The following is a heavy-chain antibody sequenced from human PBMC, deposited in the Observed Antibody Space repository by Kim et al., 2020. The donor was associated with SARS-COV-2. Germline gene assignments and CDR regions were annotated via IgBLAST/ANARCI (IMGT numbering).Heavy chain of an antibody. CDR1: GGSISSSNW. J-gene: IGHJ4*02. CDR3: ARRSSSGFREIDY. Sequence: SETLSLTCAVSGGSISSSNWWSWVRQPPEKGLEWIGEIYHSGSTNYNPSLKSRVTISVDKSKNQFSLKLSSVTAADTAVYYCARRSSSGFREIDYWGQGTLVTVSS. CDR2: IYHSGST. D-gene: IGHD3-10*01. V-gene: IGHV4-4*02.